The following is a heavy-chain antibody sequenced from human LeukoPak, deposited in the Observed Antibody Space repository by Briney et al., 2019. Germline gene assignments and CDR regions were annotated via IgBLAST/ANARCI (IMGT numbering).Heavy chain of an antibody. CDR3: ARGGSTREGVYYYYNMHV. J-gene: IGHJ6*03. V-gene: IGHV4-59*01. Sequence: PSETLSLTCTVCGGSISSYYWSWIRQPPGKGLGWMGYIYYSGSTNYNPSLKSRVTISVDKSKNQFSLKLSSVTASDTAVYYCARGGSTREGVYYYYNMHVWGKGTTLTVSS. CDR1: GGSISSYY. D-gene: IGHD1-1*01. CDR2: IYYSGST.